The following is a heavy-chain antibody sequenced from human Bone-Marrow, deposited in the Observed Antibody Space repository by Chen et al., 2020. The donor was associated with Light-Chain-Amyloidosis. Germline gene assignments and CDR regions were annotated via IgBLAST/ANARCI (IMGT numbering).Heavy chain of an antibody. Sequence: EVQLEQSGPEVKKPGESLKISCKGSGYTFPNYWIGWVRQMPGKGLEWMGVIYPDDSDARYSPSFEGQVTISADKSITTAYLQWRSLKASDTAMYYCPRRSAGYNFDYWGQGTLVTVSS. J-gene: IGHJ4*02. D-gene: IGHD5-12*01. CDR1: GYTFPNYW. CDR3: PRRSAGYNFDY. V-gene: IGHV5-51*01. CDR2: IYPDDSDA.